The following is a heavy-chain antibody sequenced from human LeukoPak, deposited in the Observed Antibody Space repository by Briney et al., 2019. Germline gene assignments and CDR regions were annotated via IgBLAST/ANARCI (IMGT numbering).Heavy chain of an antibody. J-gene: IGHJ6*03. Sequence: PGGSLRLSCAASGFTFSDYYMSWIRQAPGKGLEWVSYISSSGSTIYYADSVKGRFTISRDNAKNSLYLQMNSLRAEDTAVYYCAREDFGVVPPHYYYYMGVWGKGTTVTVSS. V-gene: IGHV3-11*04. CDR1: GFTFSDYY. D-gene: IGHD3-3*01. CDR2: ISSSGSTI. CDR3: AREDFGVVPPHYYYYMGV.